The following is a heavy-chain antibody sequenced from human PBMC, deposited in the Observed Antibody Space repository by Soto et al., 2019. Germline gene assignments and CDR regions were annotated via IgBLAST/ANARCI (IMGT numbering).Heavy chain of an antibody. CDR3: ARGAVRGVTYYYGMDV. J-gene: IGHJ6*02. V-gene: IGHV4-59*12. CDR1: GGSISSYY. Sequence: SETLSLTCTVSGGSISSYYWSWIRQPPGKGLEWIGYIYYSGSTNCNPSLKSRVTISVDTSKNQFSLKLSSVTAADTAVYYCARGAVRGVTYYYGMDVWGQGTTVTVSS. D-gene: IGHD3-10*01. CDR2: IYYSGST.